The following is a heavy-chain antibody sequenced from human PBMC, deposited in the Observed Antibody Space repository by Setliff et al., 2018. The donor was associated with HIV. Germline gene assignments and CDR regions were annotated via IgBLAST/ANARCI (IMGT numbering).Heavy chain of an antibody. Sequence: PSETLSLTCIASGDSIGITNYYWGWIRQPPGRGLEWVGSIYQSGRTFYNPSLSGRVTVSIATSKNQFSLKLTSVTAADTAVYYCARDRPDLYYDSSGDAFDIWGQGTMVTVS. CDR2: IYQSGRT. V-gene: IGHV4-39*07. D-gene: IGHD3-22*01. J-gene: IGHJ3*02. CDR1: GDSIGITNYY. CDR3: ARDRPDLYYDSSGDAFDI.